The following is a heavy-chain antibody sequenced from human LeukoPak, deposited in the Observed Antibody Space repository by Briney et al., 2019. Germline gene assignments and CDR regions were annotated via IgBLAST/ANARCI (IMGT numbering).Heavy chain of an antibody. CDR1: GFTFSSYA. V-gene: IGHV3-23*01. J-gene: IGHJ3*02. D-gene: IGHD1-26*01. CDR2: ISGSGGST. CDR3: AVGAGDTKDAFDI. Sequence: GGSLRLSSAASGFTFSSYAMSWVRQAPGKGLEWVSAISGSGGSTYYADSVKGRFTISRDNSKNTLYLQMNSLRAEDTAVYYCAVGAGDTKDAFDIWGQGTMVTVSS.